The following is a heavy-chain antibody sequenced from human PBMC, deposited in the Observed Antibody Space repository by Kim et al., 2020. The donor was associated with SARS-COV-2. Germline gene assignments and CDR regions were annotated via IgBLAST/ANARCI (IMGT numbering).Heavy chain of an antibody. CDR1: GGSISSSSYY. D-gene: IGHD6-13*01. CDR2: IYYSGST. CDR3: ARRIAAGRRGFGWFDP. J-gene: IGHJ5*02. V-gene: IGHV4-39*01. Sequence: SGTLSLTCTVSGGSISSSSYYWGWIRQPPGKGLEWIGSIYYSGSTYYNPSLKSRVTISVDTSKNQFSRKLSSVTAADTAVYYCARRIAAGRRGFGWFDPWGQGTLVTVSS.